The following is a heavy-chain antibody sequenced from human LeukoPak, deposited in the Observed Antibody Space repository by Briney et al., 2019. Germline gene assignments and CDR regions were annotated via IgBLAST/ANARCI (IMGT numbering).Heavy chain of an antibody. CDR3: ARATGGDRLLWFEESYAFDI. CDR2: IYYSGST. Sequence: SETLSLTCTVSGGSISSSSYYWGWIRQPPGKGLEWIGSIYYSGSTYYNPSLKSRVTISVDTSKNQFSLKLSSVTAADTAVYYCARATGGDRLLWFEESYAFDIWGQGTMVTVSS. D-gene: IGHD3-10*01. J-gene: IGHJ3*02. CDR1: GGSISSSSYY. V-gene: IGHV4-39*07.